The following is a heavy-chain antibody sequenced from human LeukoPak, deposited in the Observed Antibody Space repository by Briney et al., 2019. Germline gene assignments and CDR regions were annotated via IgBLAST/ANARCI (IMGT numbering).Heavy chain of an antibody. D-gene: IGHD6-19*01. J-gene: IGHJ4*02. V-gene: IGHV3-33*01. CDR2: IWYDGSDK. Sequence: GGSLRLSCAASGFTFSNYVMHWVRQAPGKGLEWVAVIWYDGSDKYYADSVKGRFTISRDNSKSSLYLQMNSLRAEDSAVYYCARSPGYTNGRQFDFWGQGTLVSVSS. CDR3: ARSPGYTNGRQFDF. CDR1: GFTFSNYV.